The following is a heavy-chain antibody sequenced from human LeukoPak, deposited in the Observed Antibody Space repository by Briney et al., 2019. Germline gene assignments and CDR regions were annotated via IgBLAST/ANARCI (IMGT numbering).Heavy chain of an antibody. Sequence: GGSLRLSCAASGFTFSSYSMNWVRQAPGKGLEWVSYITSGSSTIYYAASVKGRFTISRDNSKSSLCLQMNSLRIEDTALYFCAKDRLPGGLAVAGTDDGMDVWGQGTTVTVSS. CDR2: ITSGSSTI. J-gene: IGHJ6*02. V-gene: IGHV3-48*04. CDR3: AKDRLPGGLAVAGTDDGMDV. D-gene: IGHD6-19*01. CDR1: GFTFSSYS.